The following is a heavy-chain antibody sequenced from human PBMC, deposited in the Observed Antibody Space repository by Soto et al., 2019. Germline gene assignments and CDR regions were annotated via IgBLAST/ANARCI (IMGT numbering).Heavy chain of an antibody. V-gene: IGHV4-30-2*01. CDR2: IYHSGST. D-gene: IGHD5-12*01. CDR1: GGSISSGGYS. CDR3: AAGGGLPRYY. Sequence: QLQLQESGSGLVKPSQILSLTCAVSGGSISSGGYSWSWIRQPPGKGLEWIGYIYHSGSTYYNPSLKTRVTIPVDRSKNQFSLKLSSVTAADTAVYYCAAGGGLPRYYWGQGTLVTVSS. J-gene: IGHJ4*02.